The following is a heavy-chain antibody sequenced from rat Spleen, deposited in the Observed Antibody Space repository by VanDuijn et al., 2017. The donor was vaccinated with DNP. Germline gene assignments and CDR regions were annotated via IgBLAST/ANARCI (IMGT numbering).Heavy chain of an antibody. V-gene: IGHV3-1*01. CDR2: ISNSGST. J-gene: IGHJ1*01. D-gene: IGHD1-11*01. CDR3: ARGLNYGGYKYYYWHFDF. CDR1: GYSITSSY. Sequence: EVQLQESGPGLVKPSQSLSLTCSVTGYSITSSYRWNWIRKFPGNKMEYIGHISNSGSTNYNPSHKSRFSITRDTSKNQFFLQLNSVTTEETATYYCARGLNYGGYKYYYWHFDFWGPGTMVTVSS.